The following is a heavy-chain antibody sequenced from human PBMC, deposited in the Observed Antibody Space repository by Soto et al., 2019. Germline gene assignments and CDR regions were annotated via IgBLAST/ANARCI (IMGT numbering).Heavy chain of an antibody. J-gene: IGHJ4*02. CDR3: ARQPVYYYDSSGYYPGPIDY. CDR2: IYPGDSDT. V-gene: IGHV5-51*07. CDR1: GYSFTRYW. D-gene: IGHD3-22*01. Sequence: GASLNISCKGSGYSFTRYWSGWVHQMHGKGLEWMGIIYPGDSDTRYSPSFQGQVTISADKSISTAYLQWSSLKASDTAMYYCARQPVYYYDSSGYYPGPIDYWGQGTLVTVSS.